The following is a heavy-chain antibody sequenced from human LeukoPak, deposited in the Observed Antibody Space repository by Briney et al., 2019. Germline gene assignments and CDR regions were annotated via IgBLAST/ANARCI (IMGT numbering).Heavy chain of an antibody. CDR3: ARDRVVVTSIGYYHYYYGMDV. CDR1: GYTFARYY. D-gene: IGHD2-21*02. V-gene: IGHV1-46*01. CDR2: INPSGGST. Sequence: GASVKVSCKASGYTFARYYMHWVPQGPGQGLEGRGIINPSGGSTSYAQKFQGRVTMTRDTSTSTVYMELSSLRSEHTAVYYCARDRVVVTSIGYYHYYYGMDVWGQRTTVTVSS. J-gene: IGHJ6*02.